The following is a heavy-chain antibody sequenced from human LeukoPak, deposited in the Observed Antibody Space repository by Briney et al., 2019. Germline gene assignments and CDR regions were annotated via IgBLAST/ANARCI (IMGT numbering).Heavy chain of an antibody. J-gene: IGHJ6*03. CDR3: ARVTAVRGVVGSYYYYYYMDV. CDR1: GYTFTSYD. D-gene: IGHD3-10*01. CDR2: MNPNSGNT. Sequence: GASVKVSCMASGYTFTSYDINWVRQATGQGLEWMGWMNPNSGNTGYAQKVQGRITMTRNTSISTAYMELSSLRSEDTAVYYCARVTAVRGVVGSYYYYYYMDVWGKGTTVTVSS. V-gene: IGHV1-8*01.